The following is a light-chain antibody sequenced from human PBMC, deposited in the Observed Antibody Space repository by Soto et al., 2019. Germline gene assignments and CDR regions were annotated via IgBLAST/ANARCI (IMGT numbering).Light chain of an antibody. Sequence: DTGITGEPSPRSASVPERFPMACRASQSISTYLIWYQRKPGKAPKLLIYATSSLQNGVPSSFSGSGSGTDFTLTISSLQPEDFAPYYSQQSYGTPPGTFGQGT. J-gene: IGKJ1*01. CDR2: ATS. V-gene: IGKV1-39*01. CDR1: QSISTY. CDR3: QQSYGTPPGT.